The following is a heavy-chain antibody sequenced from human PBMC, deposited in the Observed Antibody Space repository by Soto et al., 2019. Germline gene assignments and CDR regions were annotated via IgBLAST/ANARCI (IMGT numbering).Heavy chain of an antibody. J-gene: IGHJ6*02. CDR1: GFTFSSYP. CDR3: AKDIRQSGYYPLIGMDV. CDR2: ISGSGGST. Sequence: PGRSLTISCAPPGFTFSSYPMSCVRQAPGKGLEWVSAISGSGGSTYYADSVKGRFTISRDNSKNTLYLQMNSLRAEDTAVYYCAKDIRQSGYYPLIGMDVWGQGTTVTVSS. D-gene: IGHD3-22*01. V-gene: IGHV3-23*01.